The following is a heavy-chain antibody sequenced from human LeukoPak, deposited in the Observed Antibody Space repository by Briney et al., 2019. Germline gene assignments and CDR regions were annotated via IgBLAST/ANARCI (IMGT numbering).Heavy chain of an antibody. CDR3: VRHLTDPTSGDY. D-gene: IGHD1-14*01. J-gene: IGHJ4*02. CDR1: GYTFTDEY. CDR2: MHPNTGDT. V-gene: IGHV1-2*02. Sequence: ASVKVSCKTSGYTFTDEYIHRVRQAPGRGLECMGWMHPNTGDTVYVQKFQGRVSFTRDTSISTAYMELHRLRSDDTAVYYCVRHLTDPTSGDYWGQGTLVTVSS.